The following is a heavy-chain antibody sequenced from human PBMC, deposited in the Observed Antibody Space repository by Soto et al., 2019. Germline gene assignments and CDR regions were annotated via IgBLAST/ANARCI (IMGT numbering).Heavy chain of an antibody. CDR2: IYYSGST. D-gene: IGHD4-17*01. J-gene: IGHJ5*02. V-gene: IGHV4-31*02. Sequence: DLEWIGYIYYSGSTYYNPSLKSRVTISVDTSKNQFSLKLSSVTAADTAVYYCARAYGDYGWFDPWGQGTLVTVSS. CDR3: ARAYGDYGWFDP.